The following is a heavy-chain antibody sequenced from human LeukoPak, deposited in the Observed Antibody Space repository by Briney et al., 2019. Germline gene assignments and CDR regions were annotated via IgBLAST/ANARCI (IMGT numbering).Heavy chain of an antibody. D-gene: IGHD3-10*01. Sequence: GGSLRLSCAASGFTFSNNWMSWVRQAPGKGLEWVANIKHDGSETNYVDSVKGRFTISRDNAKNSLHLQMNSLRAEDTAVYYCAKNGGPHGMDVWGQGTTVTVSS. CDR1: GFTFSNNW. CDR3: AKNGGPHGMDV. V-gene: IGHV3-7*02. J-gene: IGHJ6*02. CDR2: IKHDGSET.